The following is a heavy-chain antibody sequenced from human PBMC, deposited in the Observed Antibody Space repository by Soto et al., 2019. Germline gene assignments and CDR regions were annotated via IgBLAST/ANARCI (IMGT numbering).Heavy chain of an antibody. J-gene: IGHJ4*02. CDR1: GGSFSGYY. V-gene: IGHV4-34*01. Sequence: QVQLQQWGAGLLKPSETLSLTCAVYGGSFSGYYWSWIRQPPGKGLEWIGEINHSGSTNYNPSLKSRVTSSVDPSKNQFTLKLSSVTAADTGVYYCARGKTVGSYYDSSGTRMEYYFAYWGQGTLVTVSS. D-gene: IGHD3-22*01. CDR3: ARGKTVGSYYDSSGTRMEYYFAY. CDR2: INHSGST.